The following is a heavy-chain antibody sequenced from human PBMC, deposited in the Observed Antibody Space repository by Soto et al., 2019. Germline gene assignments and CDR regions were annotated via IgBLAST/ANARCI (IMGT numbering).Heavy chain of an antibody. D-gene: IGHD3-10*01. Sequence: ASVKVSCKASGYTFTSYGISWVRQAPGQGLEWMGWISAYNGNTNYAQKLQGRVTMTTDTSTSTAYMELRSLRSEDTAVYYCARGDYYGSEEYYYYMDVWGKGTTVTVSS. J-gene: IGHJ6*03. V-gene: IGHV1-18*01. CDR1: GYTFTSYG. CDR3: ARGDYYGSEEYYYYMDV. CDR2: ISAYNGNT.